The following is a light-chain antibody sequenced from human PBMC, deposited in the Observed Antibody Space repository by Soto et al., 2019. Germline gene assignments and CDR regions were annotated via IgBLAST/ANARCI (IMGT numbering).Light chain of an antibody. CDR1: QSVSGY. CDR2: DVS. Sequence: EIVLTQSPATLSLSPGERATLFCSASQSVSGYLAWYQQKPGQAPRLVIHDVSRRAPDIPARFSGRGSGTDLTLTISSLEPEDFAVYYCHQRSDWPITFGQGTKLQ. V-gene: IGKV3-11*01. CDR3: HQRSDWPIT. J-gene: IGKJ2*01.